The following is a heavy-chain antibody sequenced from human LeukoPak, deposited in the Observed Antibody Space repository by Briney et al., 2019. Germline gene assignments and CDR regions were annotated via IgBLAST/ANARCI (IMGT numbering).Heavy chain of an antibody. V-gene: IGHV3-66*01. J-gene: IGHJ3*02. D-gene: IGHD6-13*01. CDR3: ARDVAAAGRDAFDI. CDR1: GFSFSIHG. CDR2: IYSGGST. Sequence: PGGSLTLSCAASGFSFSIHGMGWVRRAPGKGLEWVSVIYSGGSTYYADSVKGRFTISRDNSKNTLYLQMNSLRAEDTAVYYCARDVAAAGRDAFDIWGQGTMVTVSS.